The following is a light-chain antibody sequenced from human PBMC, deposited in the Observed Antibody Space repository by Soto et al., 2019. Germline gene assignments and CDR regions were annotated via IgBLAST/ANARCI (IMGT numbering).Light chain of an antibody. J-gene: IGKJ1*01. CDR3: KHYDSSRT. CDR2: GVS. Sequence: EIVLTQSPGTLSLSPGERATLSCRASQSLSSSYLVWYQQKPGQAPRLLIYGVSSSATGTPDRFSGSGSGTDLTLTISRLQPADFAVHHCKHYDSSRTFAQGTKVDIK. CDR1: QSLSSSY. V-gene: IGKV3-20*01.